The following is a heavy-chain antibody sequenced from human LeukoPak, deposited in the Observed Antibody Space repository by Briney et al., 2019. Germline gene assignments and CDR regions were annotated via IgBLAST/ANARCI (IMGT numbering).Heavy chain of an antibody. Sequence: ASVKVSCKASGYTFTSYYMHWVRQAPGQGLEWMGIINPSGGSTSYAQKFQGRVTMTTDTSTSTAYMELRSLRSDDTAVYYCARGPMYGSGTLDWFDPWGQGTLVTVSS. CDR3: ARGPMYGSGTLDWFDP. D-gene: IGHD3-10*01. CDR1: GYTFTSYY. V-gene: IGHV1-46*01. J-gene: IGHJ5*02. CDR2: INPSGGST.